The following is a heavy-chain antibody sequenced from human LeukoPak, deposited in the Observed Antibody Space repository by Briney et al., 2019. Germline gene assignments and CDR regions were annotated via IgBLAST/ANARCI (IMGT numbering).Heavy chain of an antibody. J-gene: IGHJ4*02. CDR2: IWYNGSKK. CDR1: GFTFSDHG. V-gene: IGHV3-30*02. CDR3: VNQISGWVY. Sequence: GGSLRLSCAASGFTFSDHGMHWVRQAPGKGLEWVAIIWYNGSKKYYAESVKGRFTISRDNSKNTLYLQMTSLRAEDTAVYYCVNQISGWVYWGQGTLVTVSS. D-gene: IGHD6-19*01.